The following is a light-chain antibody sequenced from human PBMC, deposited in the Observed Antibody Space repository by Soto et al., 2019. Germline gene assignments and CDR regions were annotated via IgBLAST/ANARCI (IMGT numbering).Light chain of an antibody. V-gene: IGKV3-15*01. CDR2: GAS. CDR3: QQYKGSRIT. Sequence: EIVMTQSPGSLPVSPGERVTLSCRASQGVGNNLAWHQHKPGQAPRLLVYGASTRATGFPSRFSGSGSGSDFTLTSSSLQSEDFAVYYWQQYKGSRITFGQGTRLENK. CDR1: QGVGNN. J-gene: IGKJ5*01.